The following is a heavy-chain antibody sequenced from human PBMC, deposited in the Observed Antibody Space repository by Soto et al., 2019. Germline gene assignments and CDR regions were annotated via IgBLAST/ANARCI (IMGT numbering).Heavy chain of an antibody. CDR1: GLTVSGKKY. CDR2: LYDVAGS. V-gene: IGHV3-53*01. CDR3: ATWHEREHAYDV. J-gene: IGHJ3*01. Sequence: GGSLRLSCAASGLTVSGKKYVAWIRQAPGNGLEWVSALYDVAGSVYAASVKGPFTPSSDSSKPTAYLRIRGLSPVATASDDGATWHEREHAYDVWGQGTTVNVSS. D-gene: IGHD1-1*01.